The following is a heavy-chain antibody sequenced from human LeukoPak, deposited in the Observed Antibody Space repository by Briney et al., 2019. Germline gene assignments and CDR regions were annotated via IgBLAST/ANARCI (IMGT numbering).Heavy chain of an antibody. CDR1: GYTFTGYY. V-gene: IGHV1-2*02. CDR2: INPNSGGT. CDR3: ARGTVDTAMVMDY. Sequence: ASVKVSCKASGYTFTGYYMHWVRQAPGQGLEWMGWINPNSGGTNYAQKFQGRVTMTRDTSTSTAYMELSRLRSDDTAVYYCARGTVDTAMVMDYWGQGTLVTVSS. J-gene: IGHJ4*02. D-gene: IGHD5-18*01.